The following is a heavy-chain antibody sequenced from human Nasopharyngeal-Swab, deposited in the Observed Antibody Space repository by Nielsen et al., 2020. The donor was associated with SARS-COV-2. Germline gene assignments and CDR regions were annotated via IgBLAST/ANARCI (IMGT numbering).Heavy chain of an antibody. Sequence: ASVKVSCKASGYTFTSYYMHWVRQAPGQGLEWMGIINPSGGSTSYAQKFQGRVTMIRDTSTSTVCMELSSLRSEDTAVYYCARGGEMATITRDAFDIWGQGTMVTVSS. V-gene: IGHV1-46*01. D-gene: IGHD5-24*01. CDR1: GYTFTSYY. CDR3: ARGGEMATITRDAFDI. J-gene: IGHJ3*02. CDR2: INPSGGST.